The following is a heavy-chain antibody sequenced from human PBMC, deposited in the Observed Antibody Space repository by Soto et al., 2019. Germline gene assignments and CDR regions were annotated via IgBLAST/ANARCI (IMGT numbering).Heavy chain of an antibody. CDR3: ARLVGTYDSYLYH. V-gene: IGHV5-51*01. D-gene: IGHD5-12*01. Sequence: PGAYLKISCKPSRYDFARTWIGWVRQLPGKGLDWLGIMYPGDSETRYSPSLRGQVTFSVDMFICTAYLQWSRLNHSDLAIYYCARLVGTYDSYLYHWDQETRVTISS. J-gene: IGHJ4*02. CDR2: MYPGDSET. CDR1: RYDFARTW.